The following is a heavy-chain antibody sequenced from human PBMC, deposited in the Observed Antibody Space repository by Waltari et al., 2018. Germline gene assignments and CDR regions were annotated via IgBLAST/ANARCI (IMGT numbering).Heavy chain of an antibody. Sequence: QVQVVESGGGVVQPGGSLSLSCAASGFPLGHSGMHWVRQAPGKGLEWVAVIQYDGSIKNYADSVKGRFTISRENSKHTLYLEMNSLRAEDTAVYYCAREFSRICFHALDGWGQGTAVTVSS. CDR1: GFPLGHSG. CDR3: AREFSRICFHALDG. V-gene: IGHV3-33*05. J-gene: IGHJ6*02. D-gene: IGHD3-3*02. CDR2: IQYDGSIK.